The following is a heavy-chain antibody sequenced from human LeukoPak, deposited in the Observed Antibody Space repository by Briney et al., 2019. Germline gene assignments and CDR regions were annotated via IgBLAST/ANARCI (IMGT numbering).Heavy chain of an antibody. D-gene: IGHD4-17*01. V-gene: IGHV4-30-4*01. Sequence: PSETLSLTCAVYGGSLSDYYWSWIRQPPGKGLEWIGYIYHSGSTYYNPSLKSRVTISVDTSKNQFSLKLSSVTAADTAVYYCARVVDYGELNWFDPWGQGTLVTVSS. CDR1: GGSLSDYY. J-gene: IGHJ5*02. CDR2: IYHSGST. CDR3: ARVVDYGELNWFDP.